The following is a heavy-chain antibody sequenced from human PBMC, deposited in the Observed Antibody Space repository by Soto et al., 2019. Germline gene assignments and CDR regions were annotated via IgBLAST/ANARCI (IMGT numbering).Heavy chain of an antibody. Sequence: EVQLVESGGGLVQPGGSLRLSCAASGFTFSNYWIHWVRQAPGKGLMWVSHINIDGTSTTYADSVKGRFTISRDNAKNTLYLQMTSLRAEDTAVYYCARDKSITMVPDYWGQGTLVTVSS. CDR1: GFTFSNYW. V-gene: IGHV3-74*01. CDR2: INIDGTST. D-gene: IGHD3-10*01. J-gene: IGHJ4*02. CDR3: ARDKSITMVPDY.